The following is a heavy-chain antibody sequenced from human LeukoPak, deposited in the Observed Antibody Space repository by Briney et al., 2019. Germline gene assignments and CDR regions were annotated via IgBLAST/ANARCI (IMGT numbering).Heavy chain of an antibody. CDR2: ISSSSSYI. Sequence: GGSLRLSCAASGFTFSSYSMNWVRQAPGKGLEWVSFISSSSSYIYYADSVKGRFTISRDNAKNPLYLQMNSLRAEDTAVYYCARDLAQWLVPTYFDYWGQGTLVTVSS. CDR1: GFTFSSYS. CDR3: ARDLAQWLVPTYFDY. D-gene: IGHD6-19*01. V-gene: IGHV3-21*01. J-gene: IGHJ4*02.